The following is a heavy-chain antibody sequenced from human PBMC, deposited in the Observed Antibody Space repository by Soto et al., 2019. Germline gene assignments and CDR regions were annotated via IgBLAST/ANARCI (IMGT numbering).Heavy chain of an antibody. Sequence: SETLSLTCAGSGDSMRSYYWSWMRQPPGKGLEWIGYIYYSGSTSYNPSLTSRVTISVDTSKNQFSLKLRPVTAADSAVYYCARGDSRPLGWFDPWGQGTLVTVSS. CDR1: GDSMRSYY. CDR3: ARGDSRPLGWFDP. J-gene: IGHJ5*02. V-gene: IGHV4-59*01. CDR2: IYYSGST. D-gene: IGHD6-13*01.